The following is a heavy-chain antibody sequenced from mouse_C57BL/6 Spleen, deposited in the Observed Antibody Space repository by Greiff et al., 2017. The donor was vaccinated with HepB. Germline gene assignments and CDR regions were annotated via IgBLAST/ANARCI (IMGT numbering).Heavy chain of an antibody. CDR1: GFTFSDYG. CDR2: ISSGSSTI. V-gene: IGHV5-17*01. Sequence: DVMLVESGGGLVKPGGSLKLSCAASGFTFSDYGMHWVRQAPEKGLEWVAYISSGSSTIYYADTVKGRFTISRDNAKNTLFLQMTSLRSEDTAMYYCARSDYGSSWFAYWGQGTLVTVSA. CDR3: ARSDYGSSWFAY. D-gene: IGHD1-1*01. J-gene: IGHJ3*01.